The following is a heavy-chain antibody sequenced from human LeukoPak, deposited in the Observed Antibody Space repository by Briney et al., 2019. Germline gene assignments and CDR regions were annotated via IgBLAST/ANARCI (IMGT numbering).Heavy chain of an antibody. V-gene: IGHV4-34*01. CDR2: INHRGST. J-gene: IGHJ6*03. CDR1: GGSFSDYY. D-gene: IGHD3-10*01. Sequence: SETLSLTCAVYGGSFSDYYWSWIRQPPGKGLEGIGEINHRGSTNYSPSLKSRVHVSVDTAKNQFSLKMTSVIAAETAIYYSARRGPTKITSGRGALKAYYFYYYVDVWGKGTTVTISS. CDR3: ARRGPTKITSGRGALKAYYFYYYVDV.